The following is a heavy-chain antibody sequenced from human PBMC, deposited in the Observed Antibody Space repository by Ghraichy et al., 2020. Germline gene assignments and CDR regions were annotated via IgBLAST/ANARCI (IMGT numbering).Heavy chain of an antibody. Sequence: GGSLRLSCAASGFTFSSYAMSWVRQAPGKGLEWVSAISGSGGSTYYADSVKGRFTISRDNSKNTLYLQMNSLRAEDTAVYYCAKSLDYGDSYYYGMDVWGQGTTVTVSS. D-gene: IGHD4-17*01. J-gene: IGHJ6*02. CDR3: AKSLDYGDSYYYGMDV. CDR1: GFTFSSYA. CDR2: ISGSGGST. V-gene: IGHV3-23*01.